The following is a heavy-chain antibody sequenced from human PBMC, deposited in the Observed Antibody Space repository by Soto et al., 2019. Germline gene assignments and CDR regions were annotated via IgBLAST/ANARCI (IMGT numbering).Heavy chain of an antibody. Sequence: LTLTCAVSGGSIGGVGYSWSWIRQPPGGGLEWIGYMYHSGTFLKSPSLKTRLTMSLDMSKNQFSLTLNSMTAADTAVYYCARAQFYSGSGNYNNLMFAAWGQGIQVTVS. J-gene: IGHJ5*02. CDR2: MYHSGTF. CDR1: GGSIGGVGYS. CDR3: ARAQFYSGSGNYNNLMFAA. D-gene: IGHD3-10*01. V-gene: IGHV4-30-2*01.